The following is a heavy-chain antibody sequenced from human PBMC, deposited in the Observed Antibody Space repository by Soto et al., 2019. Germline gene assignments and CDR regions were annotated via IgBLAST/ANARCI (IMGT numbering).Heavy chain of an antibody. D-gene: IGHD3-22*01. J-gene: IGHJ6*02. CDR1: GFTFSSYS. CDR2: ISSSSSTI. CDR3: ARDGRITMIVVVSGMDV. V-gene: IGHV3-48*02. Sequence: GGSLRLSCAASGFTFSSYSMNWVRQAPGKGLEWVSYISSSSSTIYYADSVKGRFTISRDNAKNSLYLQMNSLRDEDTAVYYCARDGRITMIVVVSGMDVWGPGTTVIVSS.